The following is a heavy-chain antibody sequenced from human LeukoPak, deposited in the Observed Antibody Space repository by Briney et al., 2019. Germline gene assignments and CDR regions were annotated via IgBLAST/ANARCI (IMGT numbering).Heavy chain of an antibody. CDR2: SIPSGGST. V-gene: IGHV1-46*01. Sequence: SVKVSCKASGYTFTSYFMHWVVQAPGQGLEWMGISIPSGGSTTYAQKFQGRVTMTRDTSTSTVYMELSSLRSEDTAVYYCAREGSSGYYYFDYWGQGTLVTVSS. J-gene: IGHJ4*02. D-gene: IGHD3-22*01. CDR1: GYTFTSYF. CDR3: AREGSSGYYYFDY.